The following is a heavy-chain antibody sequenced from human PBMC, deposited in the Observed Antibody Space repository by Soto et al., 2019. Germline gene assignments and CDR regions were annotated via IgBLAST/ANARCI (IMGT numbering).Heavy chain of an antibody. J-gene: IGHJ3*02. CDR3: AREANSYGYFWGYDAFDI. Sequence: PGGSLRLSCAASGFTFSSYGMHCVRQAPGKGLEWVAVIWYDGSNKYYADSVKGRFTISRDNSKNTLYLQMNSLRAEDTAVYYCAREANSYGYFWGYDAFDIWGQGTMVTVS. D-gene: IGHD5-18*01. CDR1: GFTFSSYG. CDR2: IWYDGSNK. V-gene: IGHV3-33*01.